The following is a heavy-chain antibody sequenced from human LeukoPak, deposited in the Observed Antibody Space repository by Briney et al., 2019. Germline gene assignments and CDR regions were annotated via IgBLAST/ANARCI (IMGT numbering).Heavy chain of an antibody. CDR3: AKGDIVVVPAAPFDY. Sequence: GGSLRLSCAASGFTFSSYAMSWVRQAPGKGLEWVSAISGSGGSTYYADSVKGRFTISRDNSKNTLYLKMNSLRAEDTAVYYCAKGDIVVVPAAPFDYWGQGTLVTVSS. D-gene: IGHD2-2*01. J-gene: IGHJ4*02. V-gene: IGHV3-23*01. CDR1: GFTFSSYA. CDR2: ISGSGGST.